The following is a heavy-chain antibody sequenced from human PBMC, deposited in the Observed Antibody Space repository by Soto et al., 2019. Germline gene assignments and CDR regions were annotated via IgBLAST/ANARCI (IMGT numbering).Heavy chain of an antibody. CDR2: IYYSGST. Sequence: SETLSLTCTVSGGSISSYYWSWIRQPPGKGLEWIGYIYYSGSTNYNPSLKSRVTISVDTSKNQFSLKLSSVTAADTAVYYCARDARRDGYFPYYYGMDVWGPGTTVTV. CDR3: ARDARRDGYFPYYYGMDV. J-gene: IGHJ6*02. V-gene: IGHV4-59*01. D-gene: IGHD5-12*01. CDR1: GGSISSYY.